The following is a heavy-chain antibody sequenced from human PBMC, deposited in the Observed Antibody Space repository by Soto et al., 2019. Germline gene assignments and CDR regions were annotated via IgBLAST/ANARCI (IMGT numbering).Heavy chain of an antibody. V-gene: IGHV5-51*01. CDR1: GYSFASHW. D-gene: IGHD1-26*01. Sequence: PGESLKISCKGSGYSFASHWVAWVRQMPEKGLEWIGTIYPGDSDTKYSSAFRGHVTISADTSVSTAYLQWRSLEATDSAIYYCAGYSGSYWNYRDFWGQGTLVTVSS. CDR2: IYPGDSDT. CDR3: AGYSGSYWNYRDF. J-gene: IGHJ4*02.